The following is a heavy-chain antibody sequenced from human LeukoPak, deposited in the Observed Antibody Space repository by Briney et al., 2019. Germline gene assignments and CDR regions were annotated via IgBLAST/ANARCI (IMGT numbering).Heavy chain of an antibody. CDR2: IFYSGIT. CDR3: ANAGVATIGWFDP. D-gene: IGHD5-12*01. V-gene: IGHV4-59*01. J-gene: IGHJ5*02. CDR1: GGSISSYY. Sequence: SETLSLTCTVSGGSISSYYWNWIRQPPGKGLEWIGYIFYSGITNYNPSLKSRVTISVDTSKNQFSLKLSSVTAADTAICYCANAGVATIGWFDPWGQGTLVTVSS.